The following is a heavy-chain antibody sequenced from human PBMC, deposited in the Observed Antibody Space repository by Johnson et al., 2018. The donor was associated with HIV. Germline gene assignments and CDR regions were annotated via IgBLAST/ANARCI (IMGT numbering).Heavy chain of an antibody. CDR3: ARGGTMIVVVITYDAFDI. D-gene: IGHD3-22*01. CDR2: ISGSGGST. V-gene: IGHV3-23*04. CDR1: RLIFSDYF. J-gene: IGHJ3*02. Sequence: EVQLVESGGGLVKPGGSLRLSCAASRLIFSDYFMSWIRQAPGKGLEWVSAISGSGGSTYYADSVKGRFTISRDNSKNTLYLQMNSLRAEDTAVYYCARGGTMIVVVITYDAFDIWGQGTMVTVSS.